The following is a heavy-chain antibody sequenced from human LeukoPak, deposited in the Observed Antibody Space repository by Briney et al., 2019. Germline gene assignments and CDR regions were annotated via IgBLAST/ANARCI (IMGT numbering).Heavy chain of an antibody. J-gene: IGHJ6*02. D-gene: IGHD2-2*01. CDR3: ARGAGYCSSTSCYLGYYYYGMDV. CDR1: GFIFSNYW. Sequence: GGSLRLSCAASGFIFSNYWMHWVRQAPGKGLVWVSRITSDGSSTNYADSVKGRFTISRDNAKNTLYLQMNSLRAEDTAVYYCARGAGYCSSTSCYLGYYYYGMDVWGQGTTVTVSS. CDR2: ITSDGSST. V-gene: IGHV3-74*01.